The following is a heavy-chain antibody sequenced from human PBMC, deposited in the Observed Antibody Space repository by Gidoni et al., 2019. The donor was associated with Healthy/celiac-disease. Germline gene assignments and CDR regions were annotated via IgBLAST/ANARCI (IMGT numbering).Heavy chain of an antibody. V-gene: IGHV2-5*02. Sequence: QITLKESGPTLVKPTQTLTLTCTFSGFSLSTSGVGVGWIRQPPGKALEWLALIYWDDDKRYSPSLKSRLTITKDTSKNQVVLTMTNMDPVDTATYYCARKYSSGWYLQGGLGSYYFDYWGQGTLVTVSS. CDR2: IYWDDDK. D-gene: IGHD6-19*01. J-gene: IGHJ4*02. CDR1: GFSLSTSGVG. CDR3: ARKYSSGWYLQGGLGSYYFDY.